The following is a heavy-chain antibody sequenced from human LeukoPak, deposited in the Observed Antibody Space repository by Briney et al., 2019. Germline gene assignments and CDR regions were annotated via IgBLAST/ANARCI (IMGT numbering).Heavy chain of an antibody. Sequence: GSLRLSCAASGFTFSIYSMNWVRQAPGKGLEWIGEINHSGSTNYNPSLKSRVTISVDTSKNQFSLKLSSVTAADTAVYYCARGRGEISQARYFDYWGQGTLVTVSS. V-gene: IGHV4-34*01. CDR2: INHSGST. CDR3: ARGRGEISQARYFDY. CDR1: GFTFSIYS. J-gene: IGHJ4*02. D-gene: IGHD3-16*02.